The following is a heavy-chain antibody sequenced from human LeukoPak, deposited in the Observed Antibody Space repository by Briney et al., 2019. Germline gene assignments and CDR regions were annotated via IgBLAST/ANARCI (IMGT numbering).Heavy chain of an antibody. J-gene: IGHJ4*02. CDR1: GFTFSSYW. CDR2: IKQDGSEK. CDR3: ASTYYDFWSGYWFDY. V-gene: IGHV3-7*01. Sequence: GGSLRLSCAASGFTFSSYWMSWVRQAPGKGLEWVANIKQDGSEKYYVDSVKGRFTISRDNAKNSLYLQMNSLRAEDTAVYYCASTYYDFWSGYWFDYWGQGTLVTVSS. D-gene: IGHD3-3*01.